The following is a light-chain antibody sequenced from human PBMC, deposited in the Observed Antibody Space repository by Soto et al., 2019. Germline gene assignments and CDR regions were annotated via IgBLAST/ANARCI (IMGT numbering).Light chain of an antibody. CDR3: QQYGSSPTP. CDR2: GAS. CDR1: QSVSSSY. V-gene: IGKV3-20*01. Sequence: EIVLTQSPGTLSLSPGERATLSCRASQSVSSSYLAWYQQKTGQAPRLLIYGASSRATGMPDRFSGSGSGTDCTLTISRLEPEDFGVYYCQQYGSSPTPFGQGTKVEI. J-gene: IGKJ1*01.